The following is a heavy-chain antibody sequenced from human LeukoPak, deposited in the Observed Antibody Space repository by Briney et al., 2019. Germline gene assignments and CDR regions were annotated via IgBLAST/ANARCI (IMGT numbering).Heavy chain of an antibody. J-gene: IGHJ5*02. CDR2: INPTGGST. V-gene: IGHV1-46*01. D-gene: IGHD1-26*01. Sequence: ASVNVSCKASGYTFTSYYMHWVRQAPGQGLEWMGLINPTGGSTGYGEKFQGRVTMTRNMSTSTDYMELSSLRSEDTAIYYCARDNSVGDNAWWFDPWGQGTLVTVSS. CDR1: GYTFTSYY. CDR3: ARDNSVGDNAWWFDP.